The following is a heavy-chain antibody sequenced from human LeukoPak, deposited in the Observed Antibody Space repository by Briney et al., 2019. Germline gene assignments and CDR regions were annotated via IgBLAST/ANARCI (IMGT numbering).Heavy chain of an antibody. D-gene: IGHD6-13*01. J-gene: IGHJ4*02. CDR1: GFTFSDYY. CDR3: AGPITAACTFGGGLLGFYY. V-gene: IGHV3-11*01. Sequence: PGGSLRLSCAASGFTFSDYYMSWIRQAPGKGLEWVSYISTSNTIYYADSVKGRFTISRDNAKNSLYLQMNSLRADDTAVYYWAGPITAACTFGGGLLGFYYWGQGTLGTVSS. CDR2: ISTSNTI.